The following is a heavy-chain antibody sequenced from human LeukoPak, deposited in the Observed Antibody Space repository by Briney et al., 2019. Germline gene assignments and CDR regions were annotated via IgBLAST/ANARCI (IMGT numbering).Heavy chain of an antibody. Sequence: ASVKVSCTGSGYTFTYYYMHWVQQGPGKGLEWVGLVDLEDGGTRYAEKVQGKVTITTDTSTDTAYMELSSLSPEDTAVYYCATDLSVCSGGSCHDYCGQGTLVTVSS. CDR3: ATDLSVCSGGSCHDY. J-gene: IGHJ4*02. D-gene: IGHD2-15*01. CDR2: VDLEDGGT. V-gene: IGHV1-69-2*01. CDR1: GYTFTYYY.